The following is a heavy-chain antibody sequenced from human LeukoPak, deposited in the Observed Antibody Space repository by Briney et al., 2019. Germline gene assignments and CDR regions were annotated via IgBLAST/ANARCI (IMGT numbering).Heavy chain of an antibody. D-gene: IGHD3-22*01. CDR3: ASHGDSYYVFSY. CDR1: GFNFSNYG. J-gene: IGHJ4*02. CDR2: ISGRGVST. V-gene: IGHV3-23*01. Sequence: GGSLRLSCAASGFNFSNYGTSWVRQAPGKGLEWVSSISGRGVSTYYADSMKGRFTISRDISKNTLFLQVNSLRAEDTAVYYCASHGDSYYVFSYWGQGTLLTVSS.